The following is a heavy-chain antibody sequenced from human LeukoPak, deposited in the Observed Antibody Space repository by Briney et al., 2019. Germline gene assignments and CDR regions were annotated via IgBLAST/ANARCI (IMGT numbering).Heavy chain of an antibody. J-gene: IGHJ4*02. Sequence: PSETLSLTCAVYGGSFSGYYWSWIRQPPGKGLEWIGEINHSGSTNYNPSLKRRVTISVDTSKNQFSLKLSSVTAADTAVYYCSTFIAVAGTGFDYWGQGTLVTVSS. CDR1: GGSFSGYY. D-gene: IGHD6-19*01. CDR2: INHSGST. V-gene: IGHV4-34*01. CDR3: STFIAVAGTGFDY.